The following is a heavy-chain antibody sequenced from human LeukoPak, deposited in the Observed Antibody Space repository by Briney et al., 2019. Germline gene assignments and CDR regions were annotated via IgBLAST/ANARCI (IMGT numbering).Heavy chain of an antibody. V-gene: IGHV3-11*01. J-gene: IGHJ4*02. CDR3: ARAVTGGLFDY. CDR2: ITNSGSSI. D-gene: IGHD1-26*01. Sequence: WVSYITNSGSSIYYSDSVMGRFTISRDNAKNSLYLQMNSLRAEDAAVYYCARAVTGGLFDYWGQGTLVTVSS.